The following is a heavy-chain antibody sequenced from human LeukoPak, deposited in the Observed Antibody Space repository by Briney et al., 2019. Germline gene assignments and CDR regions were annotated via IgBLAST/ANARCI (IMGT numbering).Heavy chain of an antibody. Sequence: SETLSLTCAVSGGSFSGYYWSWIRQPPRKGLGWVWEINHSRSNNYNPSLKSRVTISVDTSKNQFSLKLSSVTAADTAVYYCARATSGSYYGGFDYWGQGTLVTVSS. CDR1: GGSFSGYY. CDR2: INHSRSN. D-gene: IGHD1-26*01. J-gene: IGHJ4*02. CDR3: ARATSGSYYGGFDY. V-gene: IGHV4-34*01.